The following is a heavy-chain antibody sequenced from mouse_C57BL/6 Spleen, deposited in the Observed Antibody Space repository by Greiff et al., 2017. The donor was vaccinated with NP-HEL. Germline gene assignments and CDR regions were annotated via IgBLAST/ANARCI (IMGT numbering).Heavy chain of an antibody. CDR3: ARPSNWAFFDY. CDR1: GFTFSDYG. D-gene: IGHD4-1*01. V-gene: IGHV5-17*01. J-gene: IGHJ2*01. Sequence: EVKLMESGGGLVKPGGSLKLSCAASGFTFSDYGMHWVRQAPEKGLEWVAYISSGSSTIYYADTVKGRFTISRDNATNTLFLQMTSLRSEDTAMYYCARPSNWAFFDYWGQGTTLTVSS. CDR2: ISSGSSTI.